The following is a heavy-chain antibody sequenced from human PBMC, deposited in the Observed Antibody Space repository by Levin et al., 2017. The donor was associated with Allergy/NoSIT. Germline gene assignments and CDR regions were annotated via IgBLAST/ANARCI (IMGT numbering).Heavy chain of an antibody. V-gene: IGHV3-15*01. CDR2: IKSKTDGGTT. D-gene: IGHD3-10*01. CDR3: TTDRSGERLVRGLIIPNYYYYGMDV. J-gene: IGHJ6*02. CDR1: GFTFSNAW. Sequence: PGGSLRLSCAVSGFTFSNAWMSWVRQAPGKGLEWVGRIKSKTDGGTTDYAAPVKGRFTISRDDSKNTLNLQMNSLKTEDTAVYYCTTDRSGERLVRGLIIPNYYYYGMDVWGQGTTVTVSS.